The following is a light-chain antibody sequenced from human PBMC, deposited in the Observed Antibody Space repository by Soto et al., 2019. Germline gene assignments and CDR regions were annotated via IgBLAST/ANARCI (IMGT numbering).Light chain of an antibody. V-gene: IGKV1-39*01. Sequence: IQMTQSPSSLSASVGDRVTITCRSSETISDYLNWYQHKPGEAPKVLISSASTLRGGVPSRFSGTGSGTDFTLTISSLQPEDVATYYCQHLRTYPFSFGQGTKLDIK. J-gene: IGKJ2*03. CDR3: QHLRTYPFS. CDR1: ETISDY. CDR2: SAS.